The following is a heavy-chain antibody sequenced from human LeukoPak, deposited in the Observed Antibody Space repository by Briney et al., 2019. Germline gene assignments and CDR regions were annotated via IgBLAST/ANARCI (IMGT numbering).Heavy chain of an antibody. V-gene: IGHV4-59*01. D-gene: IGHD6-13*01. CDR3: ARSTGYSIYYFDY. Sequence: SETLSLTCTVSGGSISSYYWSWLRQPPGKGLEWLGYIYYSGSTNYNPSLKSRVTISVDTSKNQFSLKLNSVTAADTAVYYCARSTGYSIYYFDYWGQGTLVTVSS. CDR1: GGSISSYY. J-gene: IGHJ4*02. CDR2: IYYSGST.